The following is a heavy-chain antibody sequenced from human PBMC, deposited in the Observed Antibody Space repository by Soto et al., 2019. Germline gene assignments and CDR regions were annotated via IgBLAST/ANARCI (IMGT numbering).Heavy chain of an antibody. V-gene: IGHV1-3*01. CDR1: GGTFTSYA. CDR3: AKGLSQGWYIVWFDP. Sequence: ASVKVSCKASGGTFTSYAMHWVRQAPGQRLGWMGWINAGNGNTKYSQKFQGRVTITRDTSASTAYMELNSLRAEDTAVYYCAKGLSQGWYIVWFDPWGQGTLVTVSS. CDR2: INAGNGNT. D-gene: IGHD6-19*01. J-gene: IGHJ5*02.